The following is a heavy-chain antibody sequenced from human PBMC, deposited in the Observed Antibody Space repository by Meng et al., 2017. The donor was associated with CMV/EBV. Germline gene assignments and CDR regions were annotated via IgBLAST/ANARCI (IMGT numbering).Heavy chain of an antibody. J-gene: IGHJ3*02. V-gene: IGHV3-74*01. CDR2: TNSDGSST. D-gene: IGHD3-16*01. Sequence: GESLKISCAASGFTFSSYWMHWVRQVPGKGLVWVSHTNSDGSSTSYADSVKGRFTISRDNAKNTLYLQMNSLRAEDTAVYYCARDQGGAFDIWGQGTVVTVSS. CDR1: GFTFSSYW. CDR3: ARDQGGAFDI.